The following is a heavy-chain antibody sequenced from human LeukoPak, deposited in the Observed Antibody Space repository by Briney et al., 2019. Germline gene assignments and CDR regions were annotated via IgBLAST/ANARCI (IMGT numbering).Heavy chain of an antibody. J-gene: IGHJ4*02. Sequence: GGSLRLSCAASGFTFDDYAMHWVRQAPGKGLEWVSLISGDGGSTYYADSVKGRFTISRDNSKNSLYLQMNSLRTEDTALYYCAKDKRGGRVVVPAAYDYWGQGTLVTVSS. D-gene: IGHD2-2*01. V-gene: IGHV3-43*02. CDR2: ISGDGGST. CDR1: GFTFDDYA. CDR3: AKDKRGGRVVVPAAYDY.